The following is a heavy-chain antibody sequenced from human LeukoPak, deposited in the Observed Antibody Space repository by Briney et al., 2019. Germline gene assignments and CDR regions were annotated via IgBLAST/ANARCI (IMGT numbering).Heavy chain of an antibody. Sequence: GGSLRLPCAASGFTFSSYAMHWVRQAPGKGLEWVAVISYDGSNKYYADSVKGRFTISRDNSKNTLYLQMNSLRAEDTAVYYCARGIYWFDPWGQGTLVTVSS. CDR1: GFTFSSYA. V-gene: IGHV3-30-3*01. CDR3: ARGIYWFDP. CDR2: ISYDGSNK. J-gene: IGHJ5*02.